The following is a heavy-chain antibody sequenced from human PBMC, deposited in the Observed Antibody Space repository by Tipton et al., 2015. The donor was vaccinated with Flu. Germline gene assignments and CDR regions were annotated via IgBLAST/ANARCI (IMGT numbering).Heavy chain of an antibody. D-gene: IGHD3-3*01. J-gene: IGHJ4*02. V-gene: IGHV4-59*01. CDR1: GGSISSYY. Sequence: TLSLTCTVSGGSISSYYWSWIRQPPGKGLEWIGYIYYSGSTNYNPSLKSRVTISVDTSKNQFSLKLSSVTAADTAVYYCARGFRFWSGYTGRFDYWGQGTLVTVSS. CDR2: IYYSGST. CDR3: ARGFRFWSGYTGRFDY.